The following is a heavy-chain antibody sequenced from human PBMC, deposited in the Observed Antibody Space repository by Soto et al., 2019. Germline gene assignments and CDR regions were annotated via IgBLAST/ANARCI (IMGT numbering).Heavy chain of an antibody. J-gene: IGHJ5*02. V-gene: IGHV4-59*01. CDR3: ARQGEAARTDWFDP. Sequence: PSETLSLTCTVSGGSISSYYWSWIRQPPGKGLEWIGYIYYSGSTNYNPSLKSRVTISVDTSKNQFSLKLSSVTAADTAVYYCARQGEAARTDWFDPWGQGTLVTVSS. D-gene: IGHD6-6*01. CDR2: IYYSGST. CDR1: GGSISSYY.